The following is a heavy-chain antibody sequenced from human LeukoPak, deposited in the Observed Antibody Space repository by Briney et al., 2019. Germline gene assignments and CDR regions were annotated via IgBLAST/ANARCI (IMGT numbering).Heavy chain of an antibody. CDR3: AKDIVVVPAAHFDF. V-gene: IGHV3-23*01. CDR1: GFTFSNYA. Sequence: GGSLRPSCAASGFTFSNYAMSWVRQAPGKGLEWVSAIGGSGSSTFYADSVKGRFTISRDNSKTTLYLHMNSLRAEDTAVYYCAKDIVVVPAAHFDFWGQGTLVTVSS. CDR2: IGGSGSST. D-gene: IGHD2-2*01. J-gene: IGHJ4*02.